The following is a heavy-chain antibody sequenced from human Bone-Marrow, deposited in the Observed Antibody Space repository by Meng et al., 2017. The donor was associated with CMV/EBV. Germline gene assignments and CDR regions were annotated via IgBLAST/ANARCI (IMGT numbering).Heavy chain of an antibody. CDR1: DYTFTKYG. CDR2: LSTYNSAT. Sequence: ASVKVSCKASDYTFTKYGITWMRPAPGQGLEWMGWLSTYNSATKYAQKVQGRVTMTTETATNTAYMELRSLRPDDTAVYYCARGGGVHYIERGGREWYFDRWGQGNLVNVPS. V-gene: IGHV1-18*01. J-gene: IGHJ4*02. CDR3: ARGGGVHYIERGGREWYFDR. D-gene: IGHD2-15*01.